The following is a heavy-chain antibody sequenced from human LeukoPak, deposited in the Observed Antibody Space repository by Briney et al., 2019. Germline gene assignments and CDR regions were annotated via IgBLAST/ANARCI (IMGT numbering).Heavy chain of an antibody. CDR1: GFTFSSFS. Sequence: TGGSLRLSCAASGFTFSSFSMNWVRQSPGKGLEWVSYITSSSSSIYYADSVKGRFTISRDNAKNSLYLQMNSLRAEDTAVYYCAKETASDAFDIWGQGTVVTVSS. D-gene: IGHD1-14*01. CDR3: AKETASDAFDI. V-gene: IGHV3-48*04. CDR2: ITSSSSSI. J-gene: IGHJ3*02.